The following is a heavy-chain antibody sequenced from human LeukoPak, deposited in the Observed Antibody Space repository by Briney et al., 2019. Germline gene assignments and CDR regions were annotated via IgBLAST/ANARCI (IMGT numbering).Heavy chain of an antibody. CDR3: ARLTQVFGYSYHFDY. V-gene: IGHV4-61*02. CDR2: IYTSGST. J-gene: IGHJ4*02. Sequence: SETLSLTCTVSGGSISSGSYYWSWIRQPAGKGLEWIGRIYTSGSTNYNPSLKSRVTISVDTSKNQFSPKLSSVTAADTAVYYCARLTQVFGYSYHFDYWGQGTLVTVSS. CDR1: GGSISSGSYY. D-gene: IGHD5-18*01.